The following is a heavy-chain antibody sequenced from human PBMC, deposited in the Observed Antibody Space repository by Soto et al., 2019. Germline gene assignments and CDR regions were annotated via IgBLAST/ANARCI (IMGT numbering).Heavy chain of an antibody. CDR1: GGVFRNYA. D-gene: IGHD1-26*01. Sequence: QVQLVQSGAEVKKPGSSVKVSCKASGGVFRNYAINWVRQAPGQGLEWMGGIIPVFGTADYPQKFQGRVTITADESTTTAYMDLTSLKTEDKAVYFCARDRWGSYSFDSWGQGTLVTVAS. CDR2: IIPVFGTA. CDR3: ARDRWGSYSFDS. J-gene: IGHJ5*01. V-gene: IGHV1-69*01.